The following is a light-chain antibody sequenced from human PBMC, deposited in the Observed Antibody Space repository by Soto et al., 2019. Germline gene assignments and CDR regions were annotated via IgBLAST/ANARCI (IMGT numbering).Light chain of an antibody. Sequence: VMTQSPATLYVSPGESATLSCRASQSISNNLAWYQQKPGQAPRLLMYDASTRATGIPDRFSGSGSGAEFTLTISSLQSEDLAVYYCQQYNNWPRTFGQGTKV. CDR1: QSISNN. CDR2: DAS. J-gene: IGKJ1*01. CDR3: QQYNNWPRT. V-gene: IGKV3-15*01.